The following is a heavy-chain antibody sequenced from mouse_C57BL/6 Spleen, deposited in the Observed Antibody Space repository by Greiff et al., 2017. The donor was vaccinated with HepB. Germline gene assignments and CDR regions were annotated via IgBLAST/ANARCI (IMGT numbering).Heavy chain of an antibody. D-gene: IGHD1-1*01. CDR1: GYTFTSYW. Sequence: VQLQQPGAELVKPGASVKMSCKASGYTFTSYWITWVKQRPGQGLEWIGDIYPGSGSTNYNEKFKSKATLTVDTSSSTAYMQLSSLTSEDSAVYYCERGSRSSYLFAYWGQGTLVTVSA. V-gene: IGHV1-55*01. J-gene: IGHJ3*01. CDR3: ERGSRSSYLFAY. CDR2: IYPGSGST.